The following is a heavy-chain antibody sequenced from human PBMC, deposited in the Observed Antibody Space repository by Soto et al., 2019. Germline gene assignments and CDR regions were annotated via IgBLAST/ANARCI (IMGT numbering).Heavy chain of an antibody. CDR3: ARCWDGLDV. CDR2: LYYDGSA. V-gene: IGHV4-61*01. CDR1: GGSVKSDHYG. Sequence: PSETLGLTCTFSGGSVKSDHYGTWIRLPPGKGPEWIGYLYYDGSAYYNPSLKSRVVISVDTSKNQFSLKMTSVTTADTAVYYCARCWDGLDVWGQGTTVTVSS. J-gene: IGHJ6*02. D-gene: IGHD3-16*01.